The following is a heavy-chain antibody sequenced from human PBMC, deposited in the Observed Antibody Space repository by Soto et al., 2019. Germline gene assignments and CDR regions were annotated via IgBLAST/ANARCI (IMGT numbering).Heavy chain of an antibody. CDR1: GFTFSSYS. CDR2: ISSSSSYI. Sequence: GGSLRLSCAASGFTFSSYSMNWVRQAPGKGLEWVSSISSSSSYIYYADSVKGRFTISRDNAKNSLYLQMNSLRAEDTAVYYCARGSGEYSGTFDIWGQGTMVTVSS. J-gene: IGHJ3*02. CDR3: ARGSGEYSGTFDI. D-gene: IGHD1-26*01. V-gene: IGHV3-21*01.